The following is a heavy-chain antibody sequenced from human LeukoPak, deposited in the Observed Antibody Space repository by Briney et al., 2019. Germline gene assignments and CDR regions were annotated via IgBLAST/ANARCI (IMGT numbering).Heavy chain of an antibody. Sequence: SVKVSCKASGGTFSSYAISWVRQAPGQGLEWMGGIIPIFGTANYAQKFQGRVTITADESTSTAYMELSSLRSEDTAMYYCARDKGGYSGNYYDYWGQGTLVTVSS. CDR3: ARDKGGYSGNYYDY. D-gene: IGHD1-26*01. J-gene: IGHJ4*02. CDR1: GGTFSSYA. CDR2: IIPIFGTA. V-gene: IGHV1-69*01.